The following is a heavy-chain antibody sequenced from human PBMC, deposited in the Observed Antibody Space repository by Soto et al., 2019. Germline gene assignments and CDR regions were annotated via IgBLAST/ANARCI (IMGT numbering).Heavy chain of an antibody. J-gene: IGHJ1*01. CDR3: ARSAMSAMSDVYFQY. Sequence: GASVKVSCKASGYTFTNYAIHWVRQAPGQRLEWMGWINAGSGKTQYSEKFQDGVTITRDTFANTAYIELRTLRSEDTAVYYCARSAMSAMSDVYFQYWGQGALVTVSS. CDR1: GYTFTNYA. V-gene: IGHV1-3*01. D-gene: IGHD2-21*01. CDR2: INAGSGKT.